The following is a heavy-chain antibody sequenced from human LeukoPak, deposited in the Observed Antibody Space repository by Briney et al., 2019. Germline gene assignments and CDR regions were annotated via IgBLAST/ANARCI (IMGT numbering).Heavy chain of an antibody. CDR2: IYHSGST. Sequence: SETLSLTCAVSGYSISSGYYWGWIRQPPGKGLEWIGNIYHSGSTYYNPSLKSRVTISVDTSKNQFSLKLRSVTAAETAIYYCARANALYCSSTSCLFDYWGQGTLVTVSS. V-gene: IGHV4-38-2*01. CDR1: GYSISSGYY. D-gene: IGHD2-2*01. J-gene: IGHJ4*02. CDR3: ARANALYCSSTSCLFDY.